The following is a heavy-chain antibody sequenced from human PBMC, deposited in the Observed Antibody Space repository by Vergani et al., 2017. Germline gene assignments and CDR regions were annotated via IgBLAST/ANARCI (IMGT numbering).Heavy chain of an antibody. D-gene: IGHD2-2*02. CDR2: IIPILGIA. CDR1: GGTFSSYA. Sequence: QVQLVQSGAEVKKPGSSVKVSCKASGGTFSSYAISWVRQAPGQGLEWMGRIIPILGIANYAQKFQGRVTITADKSTSTAYMELSSLRSEDTAVYYCARDCSSTSCYTIYYGMDVWGQGTTVTVSS. J-gene: IGHJ6*02. V-gene: IGHV1-69*04. CDR3: ARDCSSTSCYTIYYGMDV.